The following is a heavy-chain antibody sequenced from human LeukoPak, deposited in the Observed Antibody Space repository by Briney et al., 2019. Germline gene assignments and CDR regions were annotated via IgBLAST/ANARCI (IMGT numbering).Heavy chain of an antibody. CDR3: ARVGSGSSRFGY. Sequence: SEILSLTCSVSGGPISSGAYYWSWIRQHPGKGLEWIGNIYYGGNSYYNPSLKSRVTISVDMSKNQFSLKLTAVTAADTAVYYCARVGSGSSRFGYWGQGTLVTVSS. J-gene: IGHJ4*02. D-gene: IGHD3-10*01. V-gene: IGHV4-31*03. CDR2: IYYGGNS. CDR1: GGPISSGAYY.